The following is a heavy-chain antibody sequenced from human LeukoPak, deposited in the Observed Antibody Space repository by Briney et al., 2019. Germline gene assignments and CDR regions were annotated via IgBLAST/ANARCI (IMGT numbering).Heavy chain of an antibody. D-gene: IGHD6-19*01. CDR2: ISYDGSNK. J-gene: IGHJ4*02. V-gene: IGHV3-30*18. CDR1: GFTFSSYG. Sequence: PGGSLRLSCAASGFTFSSYGMHWVRQAPGKGLEWVAVISYDGSNKYYADSVKGRFTISRDNSKNTLYLQMNSLRAEDTAVYYCAKAAVAGQLDYWGQGTLVTVSS. CDR3: AKAAVAGQLDY.